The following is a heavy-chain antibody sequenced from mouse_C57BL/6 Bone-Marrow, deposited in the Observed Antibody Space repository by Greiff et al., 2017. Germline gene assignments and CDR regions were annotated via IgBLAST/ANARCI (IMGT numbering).Heavy chain of an antibody. CDR3: ARGGLLTAY. Sequence: EVQLQQSGAELVKPGASVKLSCTASGFNIKDYYMHWVKQRTEQGLEWIGRIDPEDGETKYAPKFQGKATLTADTTSNTAYLQLSSLTSEDTAFYYCARGGLLTAYWGQGTLVTVSA. J-gene: IGHJ3*01. D-gene: IGHD3-1*01. CDR1: GFNIKDYY. V-gene: IGHV14-2*01. CDR2: IDPEDGET.